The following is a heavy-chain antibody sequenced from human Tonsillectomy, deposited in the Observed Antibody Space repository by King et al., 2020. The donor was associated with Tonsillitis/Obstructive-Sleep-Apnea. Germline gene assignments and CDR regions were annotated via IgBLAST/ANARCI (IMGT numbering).Heavy chain of an antibody. D-gene: IGHD3-22*01. CDR1: GFTFSSSA. CDR3: ARGGNYAAV. J-gene: IGHJ6*02. Sequence: VQLVESGGGVVQPGRSLRLSCAASGFTFSSSAMHWVRQAPGKGLEWVAVIWYDGTYKYYVDSVRGRFTISRDNSKNTLYLQMNSLRGEDTAVYYCARGGNYAAVWGQGTTVTVSS. CDR2: IWYDGTYK. V-gene: IGHV3-33*01.